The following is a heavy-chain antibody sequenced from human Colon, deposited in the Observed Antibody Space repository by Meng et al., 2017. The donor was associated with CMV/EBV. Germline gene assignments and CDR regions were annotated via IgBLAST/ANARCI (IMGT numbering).Heavy chain of an antibody. CDR3: ARDPSLITISGVVTYGMDV. CDR2: ISSGGQTI. CDR1: GFNVRSFE. Sequence: GGSLRLSCSASGFNVRSFEMNWVRQAPGKGLEWVAYISSGGQTIHYADSVKGRFTISRDNTNNSLYLHMTSLRADDTAVYYCARDPSLITISGVVTYGMDVWGPGTTVTVSS. V-gene: IGHV3-48*03. D-gene: IGHD3-3*01. J-gene: IGHJ6*02.